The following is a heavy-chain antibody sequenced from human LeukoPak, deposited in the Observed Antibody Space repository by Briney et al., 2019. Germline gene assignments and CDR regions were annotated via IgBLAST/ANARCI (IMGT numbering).Heavy chain of an antibody. CDR2: INHSGST. V-gene: IGHV4-34*01. J-gene: IGHJ4*02. Sequence: SETLSLTCAVYGGPFSDYYWSWIRQPPGKGLEWIGKINHSGSTNYRPSLKSRVTISIDTSKDQFSLKLKSMTAADTAVYYCARGEGARDGYNYEGPFYFDYWGQGTLVTVSS. CDR3: ARGEGARDGYNYEGPFYFDY. CDR1: GGPFSDYY. D-gene: IGHD5-24*01.